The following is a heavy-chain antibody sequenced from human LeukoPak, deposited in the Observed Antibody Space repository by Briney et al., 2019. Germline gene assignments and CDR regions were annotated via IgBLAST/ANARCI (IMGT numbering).Heavy chain of an antibody. CDR2: ISGSGGST. D-gene: IGHD3-22*01. Sequence: PGGSLRLSCAASGFTFSSYAMSWVRQAPGKGLEWVSAISGSGGSTCYADSVKGRFTISRDNSKNTLYLQMNSLRAEDTAVYYCARVDGIDSSGYYPWAGDYWGQGTLVTVSS. J-gene: IGHJ4*02. CDR3: ARVDGIDSSGYYPWAGDY. V-gene: IGHV3-23*01. CDR1: GFTFSSYA.